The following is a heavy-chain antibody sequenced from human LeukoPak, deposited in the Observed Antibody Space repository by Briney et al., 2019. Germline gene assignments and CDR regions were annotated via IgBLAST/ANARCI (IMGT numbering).Heavy chain of an antibody. V-gene: IGHV7-4-1*02. CDR1: GYTFTSYA. D-gene: IGHD2-15*01. J-gene: IGHJ4*02. CDR3: ARDLSGSSGERYCSGGSCYIH. Sequence: ASVKVSCKASGYTFTSYAMNWVRQAPGQGLEWMGWINTNTGNPTYAQGFTGRFVFSLDTSVRTAYLQISSLKAEDTAVYYCARDLSGSSGERYCSGGSCYIHWGQGTLVTVSS. CDR2: INTNTGNP.